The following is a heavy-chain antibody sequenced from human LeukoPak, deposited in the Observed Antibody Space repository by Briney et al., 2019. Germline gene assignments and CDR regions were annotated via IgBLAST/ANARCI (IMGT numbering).Heavy chain of an antibody. CDR3: ARGCSGGSCFGDFDY. J-gene: IGHJ4*02. D-gene: IGHD2-15*01. V-gene: IGHV3-48*02. Sequence: GGSLRLSCAASGFTFSSYGMNWVRQAPGKGLEWVSYISSRSSTIYYADSVKGRFTISRDNAKNSLYLQMNSLRDEDTAVYYCARGCSGGSCFGDFDYWGQGTLGTVSS. CDR2: ISSRSSTI. CDR1: GFTFSSYG.